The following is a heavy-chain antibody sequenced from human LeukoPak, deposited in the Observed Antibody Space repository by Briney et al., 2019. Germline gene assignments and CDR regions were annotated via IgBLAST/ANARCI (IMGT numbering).Heavy chain of an antibody. CDR2: VYRSGQS. CDR1: GDSTAGYF. Sequence: PSETLSLTCSVSGDSTAGYFWGWIRQSPGRAPEWLAYVYRSGQSDYNSSLRGRVTVSLDWSKTQVSLRLRSLTAADTAVYYCASGKYYYDDSASVIRASRTAFHIWAQGTMVLVSS. V-gene: IGHV4-59*12. D-gene: IGHD3-22*01. J-gene: IGHJ3*02. CDR3: ASGKYYYDDSASVIRASRTAFHI.